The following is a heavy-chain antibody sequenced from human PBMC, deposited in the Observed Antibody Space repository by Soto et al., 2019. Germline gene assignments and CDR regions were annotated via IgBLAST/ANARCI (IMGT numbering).Heavy chain of an antibody. V-gene: IGHV5-51*01. D-gene: IGHD6-19*01. CDR3: ARRAVDDAFDI. CDR1: EYRFTTYW. CDR2: IYPGDSDL. Sequence: GESLKISCQGTEYRFTTYWIGWVRQMPGKGLEWMGIIYPGDSDLRYSPSLQGQVTISADKFISTAYLQWSSLKASDTAMYYCARRAVDDAFDIWGQGTMVTVSS. J-gene: IGHJ3*02.